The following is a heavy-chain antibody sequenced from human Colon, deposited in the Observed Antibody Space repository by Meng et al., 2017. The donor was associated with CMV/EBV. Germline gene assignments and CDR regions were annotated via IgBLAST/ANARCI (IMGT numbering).Heavy chain of an antibody. V-gene: IGHV2-5*02. CDR1: GFSLTTTGAG. CDR2: IHWDDDK. CDR3: ARHSLTILTD. Sequence: IHLKGSGPALVKPTQTLTLTCPFSGFSLTTTGAGVAWVRQPPGKAPELLALIHWDDDKRYSPSLKNRLNITKDTSKNQVVLSMTDLDPADTGTFYCARHSLTILTDWGQGALVTVSS. D-gene: IGHD2-8*02. J-gene: IGHJ4*02.